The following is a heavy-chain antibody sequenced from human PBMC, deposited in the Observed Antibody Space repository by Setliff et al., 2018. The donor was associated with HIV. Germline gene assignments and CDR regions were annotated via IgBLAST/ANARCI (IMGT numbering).Heavy chain of an antibody. D-gene: IGHD6-13*01. J-gene: IGHJ5*02. Sequence: GGSLRLSCAASGFTFSASAIHWVRQASGKGPEWVGRIRSKASAYATASAASVKGRFTVSRDDSSDTAYLHMSNLKSEDTAVYYCVAATTEGFDPWGQGTLVTVS. CDR1: GFTFSASA. CDR3: VAATTEGFDP. V-gene: IGHV3-73*01. CDR2: IRSKASAYAT.